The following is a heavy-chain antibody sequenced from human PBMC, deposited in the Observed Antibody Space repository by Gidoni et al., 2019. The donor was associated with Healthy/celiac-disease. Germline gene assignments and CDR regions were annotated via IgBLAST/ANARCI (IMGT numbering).Heavy chain of an antibody. V-gene: IGHV3-53*01. CDR3: ARETLSGGYSYGYDY. CDR1: GFTVSSNY. CDR2: IYSGGST. J-gene: IGHJ4*02. Sequence: EVQLVESGGGLIQPGGSLRLSCAASGFTVSSNYMSWVRQAQGKGLEWVSVIYSGGSTYYADSVKGRFTISRDNSKNTLYLQMNSLRAEDTAVYYCARETLSGGYSYGYDYWGQGTLVTVSS. D-gene: IGHD5-18*01.